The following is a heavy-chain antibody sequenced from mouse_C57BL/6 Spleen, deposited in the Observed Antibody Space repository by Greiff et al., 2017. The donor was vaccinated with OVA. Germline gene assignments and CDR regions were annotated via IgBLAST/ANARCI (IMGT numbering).Heavy chain of an antibody. CDR3: ARMDYSGGSPAWFVY. J-gene: IGHJ3*01. CDR1: GFSLTSYA. CDR2: IWTGGGT. Sequence: VQGVESGPGLVAPSQSLSITCTVSGFSLTSYAISWVRQPPGKGLEWLGVIWTGGGTNYNSALKSRLSISKDNSKSQVFLKMNRLQTDDTARYXGARMDYSGGSPAWFVYWGQGILVTVSA. D-gene: IGHD1-1*01. V-gene: IGHV2-9-1*01.